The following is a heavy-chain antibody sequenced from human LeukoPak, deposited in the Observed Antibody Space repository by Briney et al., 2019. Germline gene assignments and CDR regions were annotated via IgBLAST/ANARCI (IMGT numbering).Heavy chain of an antibody. CDR1: GFTFSSYA. J-gene: IGHJ4*02. CDR2: ISKDGSDK. CDR3: ARVPDSHGWAGDY. D-gene: IGHD6-19*01. V-gene: IGHV3-30*04. Sequence: GGSLRLSCAASGFTFSSYAIHWVRQAPGKGLEWVAVISKDGSDKYYADTVRGRFTISRDNSRNTLFLHMNSLGAEDTAVYYCARVPDSHGWAGDYWGQGTLVTVSS.